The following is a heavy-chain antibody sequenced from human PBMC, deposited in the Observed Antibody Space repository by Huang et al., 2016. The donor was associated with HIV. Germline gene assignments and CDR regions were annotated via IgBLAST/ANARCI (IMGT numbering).Heavy chain of an antibody. J-gene: IGHJ4*02. Sequence: QVQLVESGGGVVQPGRSLRLSCAASGFGFSSFAMHWIRQAPGKGLQWLAVISTDGTIKNYADSVRGRFTISRDNSKGTVYLQMNSLRPEDTAVYSCARTGSYYYGSGIYHFGDYWGQGTLVTVSS. V-gene: IGHV3-30*01. CDR3: ARTGSYYYGSGIYHFGDY. CDR2: ISTDGTIK. D-gene: IGHD3-10*01. CDR1: GFGFSSFA.